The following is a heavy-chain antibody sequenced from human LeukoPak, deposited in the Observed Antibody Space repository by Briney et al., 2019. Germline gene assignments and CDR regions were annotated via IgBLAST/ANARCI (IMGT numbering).Heavy chain of an antibody. J-gene: IGHJ4*02. CDR3: ARVMTLAATESFDY. D-gene: IGHD2-15*01. Sequence: PGGSLRLSCAASGFTFSSCTMNWVRQAPGKGLEWVASISSLGTYIYYVDSVKGRFSISRDNAKNSLYLQMNSLRAEDTAVYYCARVMTLAATESFDYWGQGALVTVSS. CDR1: GFTFSSCT. V-gene: IGHV3-21*01. CDR2: ISSLGTYI.